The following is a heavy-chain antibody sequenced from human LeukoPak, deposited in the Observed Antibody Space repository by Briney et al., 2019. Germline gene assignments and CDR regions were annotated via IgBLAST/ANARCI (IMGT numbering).Heavy chain of an antibody. V-gene: IGHV1-18*01. CDR3: ARRSSIAARRAIDY. CDR2: ISAYNGDT. D-gene: IGHD6-6*01. Sequence: ASVKVSCRASGYTFTSYGISWVRQAPGQGLEWMGWISAYNGDTNYAQKLQGRVTMTTDTSTSTAYMELRSLRSDDTAVYYCARRSSIAARRAIDYWGQGTLVTVSS. J-gene: IGHJ4*02. CDR1: GYTFTSYG.